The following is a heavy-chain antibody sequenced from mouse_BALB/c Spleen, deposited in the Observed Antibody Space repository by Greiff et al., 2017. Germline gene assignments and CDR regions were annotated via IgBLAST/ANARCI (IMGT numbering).Heavy chain of an antibody. Sequence: VQLQESGPGLVAPSQSLSITCTASGFSLTGYGVNWVRQPPGKGLEWLGMIWGDGSTDYNSALKSRLSTSKDNSTSKVFLKMNSLQTDDTARYYCARDRPYYYGSSSYWYFDVWGAGTTVTVSS. CDR1: GFSLTGYG. CDR2: IWGDGST. J-gene: IGHJ1*01. CDR3: ARDRPYYYGSSSYWYFDV. D-gene: IGHD1-1*01. V-gene: IGHV2-6-7*01.